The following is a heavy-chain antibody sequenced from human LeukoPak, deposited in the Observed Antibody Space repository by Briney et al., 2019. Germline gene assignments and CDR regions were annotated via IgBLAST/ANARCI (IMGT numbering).Heavy chain of an antibody. CDR2: IKQDGSEK. V-gene: IGHV3-7*01. CDR3: SCQGYSGTYDY. J-gene: IGHJ4*02. D-gene: IGHD3-10*01. CDR1: GFTFSRYR. Sequence: GGSLRLSCAASGFTFSRYRMNWVRQAPEKGLEWVANIKQDGSEKYYVDSVKGRFTISRDNSKNTLYLQMNSLRAEDTAVYYCSCQGYSGTYDYWGQGTLVTVSS.